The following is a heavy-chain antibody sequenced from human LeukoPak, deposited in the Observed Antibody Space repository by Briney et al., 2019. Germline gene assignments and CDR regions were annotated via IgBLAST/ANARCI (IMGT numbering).Heavy chain of an antibody. CDR1: GGSFSGYY. CDR3: ARDVRRSSSSANSYYYYMDV. Sequence: PSETLSLTCAVYGGSFSGYYWSWIRQPPGKGLEWIGEINHSGSTNYNPSLKSRVTISVDTSKNQFSLNLDSVTAADTAVYYCARDVRRSSSSANSYYYYMDVWGKGTTVTVSS. J-gene: IGHJ6*03. D-gene: IGHD6-6*01. V-gene: IGHV4-34*01. CDR2: INHSGST.